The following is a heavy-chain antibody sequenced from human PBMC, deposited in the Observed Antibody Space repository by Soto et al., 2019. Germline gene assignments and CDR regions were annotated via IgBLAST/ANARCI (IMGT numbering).Heavy chain of an antibody. CDR2: SRDKGNSYST. Sequence: EVQLVESGGGLVQPGGSLRLSCAGSGFIFSDYYIDWVRQAPGKGLEWVGRSRDKGNSYSTDYAASVKGRFTVSRDASKNSLYLQMNSLKTEDTALHYCTRSITGTTSFDYWGQGTLVTVSS. CDR1: GFIFSDYY. D-gene: IGHD1-7*01. CDR3: TRSITGTTSFDY. V-gene: IGHV3-72*01. J-gene: IGHJ4*02.